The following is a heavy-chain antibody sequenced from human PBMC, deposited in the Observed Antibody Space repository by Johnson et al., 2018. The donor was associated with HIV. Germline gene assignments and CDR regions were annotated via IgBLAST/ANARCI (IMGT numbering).Heavy chain of an antibody. CDR1: GFTFSSYA. J-gene: IGHJ3*02. Sequence: QVQLVESGGGVVQPGRSLRLSCAASGFTFSSYAMHWVRQAPGKGLEWVAVISYDGSNTYYADSVKGRFTISRDNSKNTLYLQMNSLRAEDTAVYYCASREVGAKSEHAFDIWGQGTVVTVSS. D-gene: IGHD1-26*01. CDR2: ISYDGSNT. CDR3: ASREVGAKSEHAFDI. V-gene: IGHV3-30*04.